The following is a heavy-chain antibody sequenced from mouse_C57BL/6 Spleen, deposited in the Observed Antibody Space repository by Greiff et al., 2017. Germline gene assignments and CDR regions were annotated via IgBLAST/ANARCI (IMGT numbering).Heavy chain of an antibody. CDR1: GYSITSGYY. CDR3: ASLYDYVYAMDY. V-gene: IGHV3-6*01. J-gene: IGHJ4*01. Sequence: DVQLQESGPGLVKPSQSLSLTCSVTGYSITSGYYWNWLRQFPGNKLEWMGYISYDGSNNYNPSLKNRISITRDTSKNQFFLKLNSVTTEDTATYYGASLYDYVYAMDYWGQGTSVTVSS. D-gene: IGHD2-4*01. CDR2: ISYDGSN.